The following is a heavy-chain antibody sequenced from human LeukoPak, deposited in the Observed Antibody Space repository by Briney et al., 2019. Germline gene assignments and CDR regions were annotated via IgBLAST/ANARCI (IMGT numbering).Heavy chain of an antibody. V-gene: IGHV3-9*01. Sequence: GGSLRLSCAASGFTFDDYAMHWVRPAPGKGLEWVSGISWNSGSIGYADSVKGRFTISRDNAKNSLYLQMNSLRAEDTALYYCAKDSSGYYKAFDIWGQGTMVTVSS. D-gene: IGHD3-22*01. J-gene: IGHJ3*02. CDR3: AKDSSGYYKAFDI. CDR1: GFTFDDYA. CDR2: ISWNSGSI.